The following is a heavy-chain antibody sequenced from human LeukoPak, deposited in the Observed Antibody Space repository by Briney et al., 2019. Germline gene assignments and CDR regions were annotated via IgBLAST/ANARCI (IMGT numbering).Heavy chain of an antibody. CDR3: AKDRSSVSSPYNY. V-gene: IGHV3-23*01. CDR1: GFTFSSYS. CDR2: TTDSGNNT. D-gene: IGHD6-6*01. J-gene: IGHJ4*02. Sequence: GGSLRLSCVVSGFTFSSYSMSWVRQAPGEGLEWVSSTTDSGNNTDYVESVKGRFNVSKDKSNNKQYIQMNSLRAEDRAEYYGAKDRSSVSSPYNYWGQGTLVTVSS.